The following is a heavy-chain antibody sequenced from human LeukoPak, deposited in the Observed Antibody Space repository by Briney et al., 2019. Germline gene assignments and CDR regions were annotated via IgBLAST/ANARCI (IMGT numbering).Heavy chain of an antibody. V-gene: IGHV1-2*02. CDR1: GYTFTGYY. J-gene: IGHJ4*02. D-gene: IGHD5-12*01. CDR3: ARALDIVATITPIDY. Sequence: ASVNVSCKASGYTFTGYYMHWVRQAPGQGLEWMGWINPNSGGTNYAQKVQGRVTMTRDTSISTAYMELSRLRSDDTAVYYCARALDIVATITPIDYWGQGTLVTVSS. CDR2: INPNSGGT.